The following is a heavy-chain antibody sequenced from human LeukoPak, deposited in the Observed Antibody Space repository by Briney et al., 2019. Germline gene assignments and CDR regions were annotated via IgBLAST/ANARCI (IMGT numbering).Heavy chain of an antibody. CDR3: ASGPTYYDILTGYSNRIFDY. Sequence: SETLSLTCAVYGGSFSGYYWSWIRQPPGKGLEWIGEINHSGSTNYNPSLKSRVTISVGTSKNQFSLKLSSVTAADTAVYYCASGPTYYDILTGYSNRIFDYWGQGTLVTVSS. CDR1: GGSFSGYY. D-gene: IGHD3-9*01. J-gene: IGHJ4*02. CDR2: INHSGST. V-gene: IGHV4-34*01.